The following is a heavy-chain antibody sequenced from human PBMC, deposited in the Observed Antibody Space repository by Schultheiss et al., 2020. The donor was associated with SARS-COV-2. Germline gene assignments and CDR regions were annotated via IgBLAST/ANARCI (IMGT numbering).Heavy chain of an antibody. CDR3: AKSELWFRELPDY. CDR1: GFTFSSYG. Sequence: GGSLRLSCAASGFTFSSYGMHWVRQAPGKGLEWVAVIWYDGSNKYYADSVKGRFTISRDNSKNTLYLQMNSLRAEDTAVYYCAKSELWFRELPDYWGQGTLVTVSS. J-gene: IGHJ4*02. V-gene: IGHV3-30*02. CDR2: IWYDGSNK. D-gene: IGHD3-10*01.